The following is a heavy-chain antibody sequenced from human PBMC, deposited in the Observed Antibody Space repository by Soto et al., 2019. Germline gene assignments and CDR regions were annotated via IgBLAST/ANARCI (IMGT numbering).Heavy chain of an antibody. V-gene: IGHV1-69*02. CDR2: IIPILGIA. J-gene: IGHJ5*02. CDR3: ARVGYCRSTSCYESWFDP. D-gene: IGHD2-2*01. CDR1: GGTFSSYT. Sequence: QVQLVQSGAEVKKPGSSVKVSCKASGGTFSSYTISWVRQAPGQGLEWMGRIIPILGIANYAQKFQGRVTITADXXTXTXXMELSSLRSDDTAVYYCARVGYCRSTSCYESWFDPWGQGTLVTVSS.